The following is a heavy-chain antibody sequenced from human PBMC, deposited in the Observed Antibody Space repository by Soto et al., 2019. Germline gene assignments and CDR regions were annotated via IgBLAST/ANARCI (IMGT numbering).Heavy chain of an antibody. D-gene: IGHD3-10*01. CDR2: IYWDDDK. J-gene: IGHJ5*02. Sequence: QITLKESGPTLVKPTQTLTLTCTFSGFSLSTSGVGVGWIRQPPGKALEWLALIYWDDDKRYSPSLKSRLTITKDTSTKQVVLTTTNMEPVETATYYWAHSSNLYYYGSGSYSGFFDPWGQGTLVTVSS. CDR1: GFSLSTSGVG. CDR3: AHSSNLYYYGSGSYSGFFDP. V-gene: IGHV2-5*02.